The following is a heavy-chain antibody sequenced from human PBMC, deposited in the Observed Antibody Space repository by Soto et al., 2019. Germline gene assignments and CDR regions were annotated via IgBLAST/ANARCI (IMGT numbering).Heavy chain of an antibody. CDR3: ASFDCSSTSCSLGSLDH. J-gene: IGHJ4*02. CDR2: IVVGSGNT. D-gene: IGHD2-2*01. CDR1: GFTFTSSA. Sequence: SVKVSCKASGFTFTSSAVQWVRQARGQRLEWIGWIVVGSGNTNYAQKFQERVTITRDMSTSTAYMELSSLRSEDTAVYYCASFDCSSTSCSLGSLDHWGQGILVTVSS. V-gene: IGHV1-58*01.